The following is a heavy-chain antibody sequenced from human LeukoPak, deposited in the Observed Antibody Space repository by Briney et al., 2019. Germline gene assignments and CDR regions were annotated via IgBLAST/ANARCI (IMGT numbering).Heavy chain of an antibody. CDR3: AKDNTYSYGYWVDY. CDR1: GFTFSSYA. CDR2: ISGSGGST. V-gene: IGHV3-23*01. Sequence: SGGSLRLSCAASGFTFSSYAMSWVRQAPGKGLEWVSAISGSGGSTYYADSVKGRFTISRDNSKNTLYLQMNSLRAEDTAVYYCAKDNTYSYGYWVDYWGQGTLVTVSS. D-gene: IGHD5-18*01. J-gene: IGHJ4*02.